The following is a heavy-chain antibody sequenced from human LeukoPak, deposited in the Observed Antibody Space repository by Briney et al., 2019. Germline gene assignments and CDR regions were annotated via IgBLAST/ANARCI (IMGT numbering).Heavy chain of an antibody. J-gene: IGHJ4*02. CDR2: IYYSGST. CDR1: GGSISSYY. D-gene: IGHD3-22*01. Sequence: SETLSLTCTVSGGSISSYYWSWIRQPPGKGLEWIGFIYYSGSTNYNPSLKSRVTISIDMSKNQFSLKLTSVTAADTAVYYCARELAGGSSGYYYGRGPIDYWGQGTLVTVSS. V-gene: IGHV4-59*01. CDR3: ARELAGGSSGYYYGRGPIDY.